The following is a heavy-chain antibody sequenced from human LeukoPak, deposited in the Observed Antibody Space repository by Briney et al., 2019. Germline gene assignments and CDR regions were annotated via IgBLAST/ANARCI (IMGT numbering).Heavy chain of an antibody. V-gene: IGHV4-59*01. CDR1: GGSISSYY. CDR3: AREVRPYCGGDCYYPTYYYYMDV. D-gene: IGHD2-21*02. Sequence: SETLSLTCTVSGGSISSYYWSWIRQPPGKGLEWIGYIYYSGSTNYNPSLKSRVTISVDTSKNQFSLKLSSVTAADTAVYYCAREVRPYCGGDCYYPTYYYYMDVWGKGTTVTVSS. J-gene: IGHJ6*03. CDR2: IYYSGST.